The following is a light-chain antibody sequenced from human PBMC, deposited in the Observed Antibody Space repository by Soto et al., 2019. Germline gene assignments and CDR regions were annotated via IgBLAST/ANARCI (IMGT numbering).Light chain of an antibody. CDR2: AAS. Sequence: AIRMTQSPSSFSASTGDRVTITCRASQSISSYLAWYQQKPGKAPKLLIYAASPLQSGVPSRFSGSGSGTDFTLTISCLQSEDFATYSCQQYYSYPQSTFGQGTRLEIK. CDR1: QSISSY. J-gene: IGKJ5*01. CDR3: QQYYSYPQST. V-gene: IGKV1-8*01.